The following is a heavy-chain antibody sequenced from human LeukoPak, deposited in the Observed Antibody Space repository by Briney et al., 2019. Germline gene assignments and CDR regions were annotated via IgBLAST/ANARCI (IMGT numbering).Heavy chain of an antibody. CDR3: ARGLRPHYDILTGQVRDYYYMDV. CDR1: GASISSGYYY. V-gene: IGHV4-61*02. D-gene: IGHD3-9*01. Sequence: NPSQTLSLTCTVSGASISSGYYYWSWIRQPAGKGLEWIGRIYTSGSTNYNPSLKSRVTMSVDTSKNQFSLKLSSVTAADTAVYYCARGLRPHYDILTGQVRDYYYMDVWGKGTTVTVSS. J-gene: IGHJ6*03. CDR2: IYTSGST.